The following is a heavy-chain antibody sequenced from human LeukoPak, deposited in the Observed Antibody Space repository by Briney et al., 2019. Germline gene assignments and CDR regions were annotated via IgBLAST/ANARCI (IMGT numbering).Heavy chain of an antibody. V-gene: IGHV1-18*01. Sequence: ASVKVSCKASGYRFTSYGISWVRQAPGQGLEWRGWISAYNGNTNYAQKLQGRVTMTTDTSTSTAYMELRSLRSDDTAVYYCARGGDGDILTGLVFDYWGQVTLVTVPS. CDR3: ARGGDGDILTGLVFDY. CDR1: GYRFTSYG. J-gene: IGHJ4*02. CDR2: ISAYNGNT. D-gene: IGHD3-9*01.